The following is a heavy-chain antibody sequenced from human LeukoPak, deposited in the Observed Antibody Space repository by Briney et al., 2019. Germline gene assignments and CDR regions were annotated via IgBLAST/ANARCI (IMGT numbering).Heavy chain of an antibody. J-gene: IGHJ2*01. CDR1: RFTFGSYA. CDR2: ISGSGGTT. V-gene: IGHV3-23*01. CDR3: ARDSSGYTVGYFDP. Sequence: PGGSLRLSCAASRFTFGSYAMSWVRQAPGKGLEWVSIISGSGGTTYYADSVKGRFTISGDNSKNTLYLQMNSLRAEDTAVYYCARDSSGYTVGYFDPWGRGTLVTVSS. D-gene: IGHD3-22*01.